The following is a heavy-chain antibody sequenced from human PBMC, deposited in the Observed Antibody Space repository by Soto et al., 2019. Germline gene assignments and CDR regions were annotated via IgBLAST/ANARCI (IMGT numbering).Heavy chain of an antibody. Sequence: GGSLRLSCAASGFTFSSYGMHWVRQAPGKGLEWVAVIWYDGSNKYYADSVKGQFTISRDNSKNTLYLQMNSLRAEDTAVYYCARGVVAVRHWGQGTLVTVSS. CDR3: ARGVVAVRH. J-gene: IGHJ1*01. D-gene: IGHD5-12*01. CDR1: GFTFSSYG. CDR2: IWYDGSNK. V-gene: IGHV3-33*01.